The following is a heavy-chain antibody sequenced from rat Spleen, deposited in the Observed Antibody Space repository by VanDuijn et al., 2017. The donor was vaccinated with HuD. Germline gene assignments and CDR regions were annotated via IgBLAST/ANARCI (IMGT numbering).Heavy chain of an antibody. V-gene: IGHV2-6*01. CDR2: ISIGGST. Sequence: VQLQESGPGLVQPSQTLSLTCTVSGFSLTSYTVSWVRQPPGKGLDWIAAISIGGSTYYNSALKSRLSISRDTSKSQVFLKMNSLKTEDTAMYFCARWYGYNYFDYWGQGVMVTVSS. D-gene: IGHD1-9*01. J-gene: IGHJ2*01. CDR1: GFSLTSYT. CDR3: ARWYGYNYFDY.